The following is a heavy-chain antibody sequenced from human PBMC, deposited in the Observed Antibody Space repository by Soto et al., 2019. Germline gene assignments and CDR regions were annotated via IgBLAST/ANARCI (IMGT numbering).Heavy chain of an antibody. CDR1: GYTFTSYD. J-gene: IGHJ5*02. CDR3: ARHITLVVLWFDP. CDR2: ISAYNGNT. D-gene: IGHD3-22*01. Sequence: VSVKVSCKASGYTFTSYDINWVRQATGQGLEWMGWISAYNGNTNYAQKLQGRVTMTTDTSTSTAYMELRSLRSDDTAVYYCARHITLVVLWFDPWGQGTLVTVSS. V-gene: IGHV1-18*01.